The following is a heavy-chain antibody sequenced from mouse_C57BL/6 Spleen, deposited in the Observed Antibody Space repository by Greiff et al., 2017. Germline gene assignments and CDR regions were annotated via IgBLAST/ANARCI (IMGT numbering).Heavy chain of an antibody. CDR1: GYTFTSYG. V-gene: IGHV1-81*01. CDR3: ARGVDSSGTGGFAY. J-gene: IGHJ3*01. Sequence: QVQLKQSGAELARPGASVKLSCKASGYTFTSYGISWVKQRTGQGLEWIGEIYPRSGNTYYNEKFKGKATLTADKSSSTAYMELRSLTSEDSAVYFCARGVDSSGTGGFAYWGQGTLVTVSA. CDR2: IYPRSGNT. D-gene: IGHD3-2*02.